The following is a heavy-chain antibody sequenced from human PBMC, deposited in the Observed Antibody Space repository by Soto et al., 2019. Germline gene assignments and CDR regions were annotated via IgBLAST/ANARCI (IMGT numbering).Heavy chain of an antibody. V-gene: IGHV3-23*01. CDR2: ISGSGGST. Sequence: EVQLLESGGGLVQPGGSLRLSCAASGFTFSSYAMSWVRQAPGKGLEWVSAISGSGGSTYYADSVKGRFTISRDNSKNTLYLQMKCLRAEDTAVYYCAKATVLIAVACTIDYWGQGTLVTVSS. CDR1: GFTFSSYA. D-gene: IGHD6-19*01. J-gene: IGHJ4*02. CDR3: AKATVLIAVACTIDY.